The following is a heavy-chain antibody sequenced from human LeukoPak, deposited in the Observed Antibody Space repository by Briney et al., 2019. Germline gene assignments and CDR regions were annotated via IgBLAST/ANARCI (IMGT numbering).Heavy chain of an antibody. Sequence: GGSLRLSCAASGFAFSSYWMSWVRQAPGKGLEWVAFIRYDGSNKYYADSVKGRFTISRDNSKNTLYLQMNSLRAEDTAVYYCAKLMGINYGDYESIDYWGQGTLVTVSS. V-gene: IGHV3-30*02. CDR3: AKLMGINYGDYESIDY. J-gene: IGHJ4*02. CDR1: GFAFSSYW. D-gene: IGHD4-17*01. CDR2: IRYDGSNK.